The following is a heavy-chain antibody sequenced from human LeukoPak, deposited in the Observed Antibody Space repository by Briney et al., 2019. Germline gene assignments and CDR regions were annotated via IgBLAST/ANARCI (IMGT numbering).Heavy chain of an antibody. CDR2: IYPSGSA. Sequence: SETLSLTCTVSGGSISAYYWNWIRQPAGKGLEWIGRIYPSGSANYNPSLKSRVTMSVDTSKNQFSLRLSSVTAADTAVYYCARGHYYDFWSGYYQGWFDPWGQGTLVSVSS. D-gene: IGHD3-3*01. CDR1: GGSISAYY. J-gene: IGHJ5*02. CDR3: ARGHYYDFWSGYYQGWFDP. V-gene: IGHV4-4*07.